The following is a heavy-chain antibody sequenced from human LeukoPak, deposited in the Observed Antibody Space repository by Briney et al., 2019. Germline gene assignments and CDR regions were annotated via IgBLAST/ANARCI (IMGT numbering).Heavy chain of an antibody. J-gene: IGHJ4*01. CDR1: GFRVTNDY. CDR2: IYSGGST. V-gene: IGHV3-66*01. CDR3: ATDIRSSPLGF. Sequence: SGGSLRLSCAVSGFRVTNDYMNWVRQAPGKGLEWVSIIYSGGSTYYADSVRGRFTISRDSFNNTLFLQMTNLRADDSGLYYCATDIRSSPLGFWGHGTLVTVSS. D-gene: IGHD3-9*01.